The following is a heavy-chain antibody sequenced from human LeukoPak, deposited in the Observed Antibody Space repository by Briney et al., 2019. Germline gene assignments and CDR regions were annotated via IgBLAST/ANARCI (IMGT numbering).Heavy chain of an antibody. J-gene: IGHJ4*02. CDR3: AKVGWAVAGTDDY. CDR2: ISYDGSNK. Sequence: PGRSLRLSCAASGFTFSSYGMHWVRQAPGKGLEWVAVISYDGSNKYYADSVKGRFTISRDNSKNTLYLQMNSLRAEDTAVYYCAKVGWAVAGTDDYWGQGTLVTVSS. V-gene: IGHV3-30*18. D-gene: IGHD6-19*01. CDR1: GFTFSSYG.